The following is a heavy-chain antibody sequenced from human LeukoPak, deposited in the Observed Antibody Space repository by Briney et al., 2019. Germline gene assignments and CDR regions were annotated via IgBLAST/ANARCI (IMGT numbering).Heavy chain of an antibody. CDR2: IIPIFGTA. CDR1: GGTFSSYA. V-gene: IGHV1-69*05. CDR3: ARDAQRHDAFDI. J-gene: IGHJ3*02. Sequence: SAKVSCKASGGTFSSYAISWVRQAPGQGLEWMGGIIPIFGTANYAQKFQGRVTITTDESTSTAYMELSSLRSEDTAVYYCARDAQRHDAFDIWGQGTMVTVSS.